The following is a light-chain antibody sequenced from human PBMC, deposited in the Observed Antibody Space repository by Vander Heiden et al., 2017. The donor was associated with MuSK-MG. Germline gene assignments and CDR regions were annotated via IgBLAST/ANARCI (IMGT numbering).Light chain of an antibody. CDR3: QQSDSTSIT. CDR1: QSISSY. Sequence: DIKMTQSPSSLSASVGDRVTITCRASQSISSYLNWYQQKPGKAPKLLIYAASSLQSGVPSRFSGSGSGTDFTLTISSLQPEDFATYYCQQSDSTSITFGQGTRLXIK. V-gene: IGKV1-39*01. CDR2: AAS. J-gene: IGKJ5*01.